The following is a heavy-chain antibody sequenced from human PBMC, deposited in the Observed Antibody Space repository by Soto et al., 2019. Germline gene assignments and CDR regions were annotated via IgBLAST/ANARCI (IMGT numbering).Heavy chain of an antibody. Sequence: PGGSLRLSCAASGFTFSSYAMSWVRQAPGKGLEWVSAISGSGGSTYYADSVKGRFTISRDNSKNTLYLQMNSLRAEDTAVYYCAKWPHYYGSGSYRFDYWGQGTLVTVSS. J-gene: IGHJ4*02. CDR3: AKWPHYYGSGSYRFDY. CDR2: ISGSGGST. CDR1: GFTFSSYA. D-gene: IGHD3-10*01. V-gene: IGHV3-23*01.